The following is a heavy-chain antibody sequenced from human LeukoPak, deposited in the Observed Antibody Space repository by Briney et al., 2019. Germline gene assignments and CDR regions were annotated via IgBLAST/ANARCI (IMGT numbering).Heavy chain of an antibody. J-gene: IGHJ4*02. D-gene: IGHD5-24*01. CDR2: INHSGST. V-gene: IGHV4-34*01. CDR3: ARGGGGWLPFDY. CDR1: GGSFSGYY. Sequence: SETLSLTCAVYGGSFSGYYWSWIRQPPGKGLEWIGEINHSGSTNYNPSLKSRVTISVDTSKNQFSLKLSSVTAADTAVYYCARGGGGWLPFDYWGQGTLVADSS.